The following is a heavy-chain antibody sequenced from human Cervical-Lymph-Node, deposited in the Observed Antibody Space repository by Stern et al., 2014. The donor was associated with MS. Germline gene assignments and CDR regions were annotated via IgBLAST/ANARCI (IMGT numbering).Heavy chain of an antibody. CDR2: IYTSGST. V-gene: IGHV4-4*07. J-gene: IGHJ6*02. D-gene: IGHD3-3*01. Sequence: VQLVQSGPGLVKPSETLSLTCTVSGGSISSYYWSWIRQPAGKGLEWIGRIYTSGSTNYNPSLKSRVTMSVDTSKNQFSLKLSSVTAADTAVYYCARDAEDFWSGIMDVWGQGTTVTVSS. CDR1: GGSISSYY. CDR3: ARDAEDFWSGIMDV.